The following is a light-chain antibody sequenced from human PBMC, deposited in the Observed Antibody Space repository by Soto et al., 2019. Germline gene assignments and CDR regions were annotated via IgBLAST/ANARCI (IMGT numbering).Light chain of an antibody. J-gene: IGKJ1*01. V-gene: IGKV1-5*03. CDR2: RAS. CDR1: QTINSW. CDR3: QQAGR. Sequence: DIQLTQSPSTLSASVGDRVTITCRASQTINSWLAWYQQKPGEAPKLLIYRASTLESGVPSRFSGSESGTEFTLTISSLQPDDFATYYCQQAGRFGQGTKVDIK.